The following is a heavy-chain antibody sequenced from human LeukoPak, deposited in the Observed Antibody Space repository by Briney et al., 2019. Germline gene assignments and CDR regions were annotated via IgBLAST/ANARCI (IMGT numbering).Heavy chain of an antibody. V-gene: IGHV1-2*02. CDR2: INPNSGRT. D-gene: IGHD3-9*01. J-gene: IGHJ4*02. CDR3: ARDSSDILTGYYYF. CDR1: GYSFNDYY. Sequence: ASVKVSCKTSGYSFNDYYLHWVRQAPGQGLEWMGWINPNSGRTHYAPKFQGRVTLTTDTSITTAYMELSSLISGDTALYYCARDSSDILTGYYYFWGQGTLVTVSS.